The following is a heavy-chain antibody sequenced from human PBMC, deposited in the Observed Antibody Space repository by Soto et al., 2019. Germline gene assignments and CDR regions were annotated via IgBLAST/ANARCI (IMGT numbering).Heavy chain of an antibody. Sequence: QVQLVQSGAEVKKPGASVKVSCKASGYTFTSYDINWVRQATGQGLEWMGWMNPNSGNTGYAQKFQGRVTMTRNTSISTAYMELRSLRSEDTAVYYCARGVKCSSTSCYVYRSDYWGQGTLVTVSS. V-gene: IGHV1-8*01. CDR3: ARGVKCSSTSCYVYRSDY. CDR2: MNPNSGNT. CDR1: GYTFTSYD. D-gene: IGHD2-2*01. J-gene: IGHJ4*02.